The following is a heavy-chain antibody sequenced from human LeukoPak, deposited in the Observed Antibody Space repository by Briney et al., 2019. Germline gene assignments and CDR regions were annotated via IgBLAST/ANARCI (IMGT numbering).Heavy chain of an antibody. J-gene: IGHJ4*02. CDR3: AREYYGSGSYRIDY. Sequence: GSLRLSCAASGFTFSSYWMSWVRQAPGKGLEWVANIKQDGSEKYYVDSVKGRFTISRDNAKNSLYLQMNSLRAEDTAVYYCAREYYGSGSYRIDYWGQGTLVTVSS. D-gene: IGHD3-10*01. CDR1: GFTFSSYW. CDR2: IKQDGSEK. V-gene: IGHV3-7*01.